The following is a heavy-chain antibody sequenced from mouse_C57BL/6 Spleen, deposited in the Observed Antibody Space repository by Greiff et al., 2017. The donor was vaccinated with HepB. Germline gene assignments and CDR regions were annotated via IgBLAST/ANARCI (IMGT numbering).Heavy chain of an antibody. CDR2: INPNNGGT. CDR3: ARKTSSYEGSFDY. J-gene: IGHJ2*01. CDR1: GYTFTDYY. Sequence: EVQLQQSGPELVKPGASVKISCKASGYTFTDYYMNWVKQSHGKSLEWIGDINPNNGGTSYNQKFKGKATLTVDKSSSTAYMELRSLTSEDSAVYYCARKTSSYEGSFDYWGQGTTLTVSS. D-gene: IGHD1-1*01. V-gene: IGHV1-26*01.